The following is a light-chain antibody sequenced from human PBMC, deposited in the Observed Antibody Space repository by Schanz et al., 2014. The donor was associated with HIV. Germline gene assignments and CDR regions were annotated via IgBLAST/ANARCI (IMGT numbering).Light chain of an antibody. CDR2: DAS. Sequence: EIVVTQSPATLSVSPGERATLSCRASQSVSSNLAWYQQKPGQAPRLLIYDASTRATGLPARFSASGSGAEFTLTISRLEPEDVAVYSCQQYSASPRTFGQGTRLEIK. V-gene: IGKV3-15*01. CDR3: QQYSASPRT. J-gene: IGKJ1*01. CDR1: QSVSSN.